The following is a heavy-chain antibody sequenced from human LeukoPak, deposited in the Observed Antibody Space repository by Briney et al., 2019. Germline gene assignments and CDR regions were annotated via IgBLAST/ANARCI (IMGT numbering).Heavy chain of an antibody. Sequence: GGSLRLYCAASGFTFSSYAMSWVRQAPGKGLEWVSSITGCGGSTYYADSVKGRFTISRDNSKNTLYLQMNSLRAEDTAIYYCAKDRNYYDTRGSDYWGQGTLVTVSS. D-gene: IGHD3-22*01. J-gene: IGHJ4*02. CDR1: GFTFSSYA. CDR3: AKDRNYYDTRGSDY. V-gene: IGHV3-23*01. CDR2: ITGCGGST.